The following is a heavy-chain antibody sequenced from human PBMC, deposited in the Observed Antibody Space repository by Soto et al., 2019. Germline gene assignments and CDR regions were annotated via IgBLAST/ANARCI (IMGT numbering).Heavy chain of an antibody. Sequence: PGGSLRLSCAASGFTFSSYAMSWVRQAPGKGLEWVSAISGSGGSTYYADSVKGRFTISRDNSKNTLYLQMNSLRAEDTAVYYCAKDLLKGVVTALDYWGQGTLVTVSS. CDR3: AKDLLKGVVTALDY. D-gene: IGHD2-21*02. V-gene: IGHV3-23*01. CDR2: ISGSGGST. CDR1: GFTFSSYA. J-gene: IGHJ4*02.